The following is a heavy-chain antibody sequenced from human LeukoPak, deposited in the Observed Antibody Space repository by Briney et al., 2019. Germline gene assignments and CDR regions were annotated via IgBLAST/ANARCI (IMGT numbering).Heavy chain of an antibody. Sequence: PSETLSLTCTVSGGSISSHYWSWIRQPPGKGLEWIGYVYYSGSTNYNPSLKSRVTISVDTSKNQFSLKLSSVTAADTAVYYCARTPRRYYDFWSGDWYYMDVWGKGTTVTVSS. D-gene: IGHD3-3*01. J-gene: IGHJ6*03. CDR3: ARTPRRYYDFWSGDWYYMDV. CDR1: GGSISSHY. V-gene: IGHV4-59*11. CDR2: VYYSGST.